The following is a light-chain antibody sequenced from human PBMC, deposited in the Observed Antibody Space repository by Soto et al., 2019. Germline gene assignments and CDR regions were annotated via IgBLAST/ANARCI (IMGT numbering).Light chain of an antibody. J-gene: IGLJ1*01. CDR3: FSYAGSYTDV. Sequence: QSALTQPRSVSGSPGQSVTISCTGTSSDVGGYDYVSWYQQHPGKAPKLMIHDVSKRPSGVPDRFSGSKSGNTASLTISGLQAEDEADYFCFSYAGSYTDVFGTGTQLTVL. CDR2: DVS. V-gene: IGLV2-11*01. CDR1: SSDVGGYDY.